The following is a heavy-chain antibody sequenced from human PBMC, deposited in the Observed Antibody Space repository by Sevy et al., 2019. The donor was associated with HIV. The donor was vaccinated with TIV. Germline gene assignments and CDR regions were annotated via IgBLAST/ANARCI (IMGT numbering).Heavy chain of an antibody. CDR1: GLTFTSYA. J-gene: IGHJ3*02. Sequence: GGSLRLSCAASGLTFTSYAMNWVRQAPGKGLEWVSTISGSGGSTYYGDSVKGRFTISRDNSKNTLYLQMSSQRAEDTAVYYCAKDRYEGSGYYPEGAFDIWGQGTKVTVSS. V-gene: IGHV3-23*01. D-gene: IGHD3-22*01. CDR3: AKDRYEGSGYYPEGAFDI. CDR2: ISGSGGST.